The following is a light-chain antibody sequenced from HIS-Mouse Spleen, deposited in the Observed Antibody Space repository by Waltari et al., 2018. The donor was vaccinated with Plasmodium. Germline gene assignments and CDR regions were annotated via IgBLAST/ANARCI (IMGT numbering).Light chain of an antibody. CDR1: QSISSY. CDR2: AAS. J-gene: IGKJ2*01. Sequence: DIQMTQSPSSLSASVGDRVIITCRASQSISSYLNWYQQKPGKAPELLIYAASSLQSGVPSRFSGSGSGTDFTLTISSLQPEDFATYYCQQCYSTPYTFGQGTKLEIK. CDR3: QQCYSTPYT. V-gene: IGKV1-39*01.